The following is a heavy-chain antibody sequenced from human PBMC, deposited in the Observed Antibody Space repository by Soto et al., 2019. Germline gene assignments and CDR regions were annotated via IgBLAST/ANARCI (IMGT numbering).Heavy chain of an antibody. CDR3: ARTLYKALNWFDP. CDR1: GGSISGSTFY. CDR2: LSYGGTT. Sequence: SETLSLTCSVSGGSISGSTFYWGWIRQPPGKGLEWIGSLSYGGTTHYNPSLKSRVAMSVDTSKNQLSLEMTSLTAADTAVYYCARTLYKALNWFDPWGQGALVTVSS. V-gene: IGHV4-39*01. J-gene: IGHJ5*02. D-gene: IGHD1-1*01.